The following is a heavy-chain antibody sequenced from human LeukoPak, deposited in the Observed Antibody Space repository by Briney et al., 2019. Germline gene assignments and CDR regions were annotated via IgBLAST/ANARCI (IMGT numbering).Heavy chain of an antibody. CDR3: VRDPAYEYVWGTYRPDVYLDY. D-gene: IGHD3-16*02. V-gene: IGHV3-30*01. J-gene: IGHJ4*02. CDR1: VLIFTSHA. CDR2: TSKVGRSK. Sequence: PGGSLRLSCAPSVLIFTSHAMHSVRPGPREGGESGAGTSKVGRSKFYVHSVKGRFTISRDNSKNTLYPQMNSLTPEDTAVYYCVRDPAYEYVWGTYRPDVYLDYWGQGTLVTVSP.